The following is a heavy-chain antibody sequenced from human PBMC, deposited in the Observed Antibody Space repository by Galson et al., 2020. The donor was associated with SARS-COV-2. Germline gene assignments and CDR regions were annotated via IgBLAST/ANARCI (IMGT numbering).Heavy chain of an antibody. CDR3: ARELSKQWLSLDR. J-gene: IGHJ4*02. CDR1: GFTFSGYG. D-gene: IGHD6-19*01. CDR2: IWYDGSNQ. Sequence: TGGSLRLSCAASGFTFSGYGMHWVRQAPGKGLEWVAVIWYDGSNQYYADSVKGRFTISRDNSKNTLSLQMSSLRVEDTAVYYCARELSKQWLSLDRWGQGTLVTVSS. V-gene: IGHV3-33*01.